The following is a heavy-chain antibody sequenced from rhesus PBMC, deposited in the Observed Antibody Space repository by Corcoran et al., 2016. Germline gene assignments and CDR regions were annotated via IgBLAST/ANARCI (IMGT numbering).Heavy chain of an antibody. CDR3: YSYTSSY. J-gene: IGHJ4*01. CDR2: ISGSHGST. CDR1: GGSITTDY. V-gene: IGHV4-173*01. Sequence: QLQLQESGPGLVKPSETLSLTCAVSGGSITTDYWTWIRQPPGKGLEWIGRISGSHGSTDYNPSLKSRVTISTDASKNQLSLKLTFVTVADTAFYYCYSYTSSYWGQGVLVTVSS. D-gene: IGHD6-19*01.